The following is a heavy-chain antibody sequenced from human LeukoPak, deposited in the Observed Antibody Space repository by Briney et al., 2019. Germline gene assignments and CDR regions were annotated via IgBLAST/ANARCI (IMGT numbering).Heavy chain of an antibody. D-gene: IGHD2-2*01. Sequence: SVKVSCKASGGTFISYAISWVRQAPGQGLEGMGGIIPIFGTANYAQKFQGRVMITADESTSTAYMELSSLRSEDTAVYYCARSRSACSSPSCHLYYYYGMDVWGQGTTVTVSS. CDR1: GGTFISYA. CDR3: ARSRSACSSPSCHLYYYYGMDV. CDR2: IIPIFGTA. V-gene: IGHV1-69*01. J-gene: IGHJ6*01.